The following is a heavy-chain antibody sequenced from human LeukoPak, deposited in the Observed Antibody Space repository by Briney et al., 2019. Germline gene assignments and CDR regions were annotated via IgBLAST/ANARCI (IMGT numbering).Heavy chain of an antibody. Sequence: ASVKLSCKASGGTFSSYTISWVRQAPGQGLEWMGRIIPILGIANYAQKFQGRVTITADKSTSTAYMELSSLRSEDTAVYYCARAPLRVAGKDYYYYMDVWGKGTTVTVSS. D-gene: IGHD6-19*01. CDR1: GGTFSSYT. V-gene: IGHV1-69*02. J-gene: IGHJ6*03. CDR3: ARAPLRVAGKDYYYYMDV. CDR2: IIPILGIA.